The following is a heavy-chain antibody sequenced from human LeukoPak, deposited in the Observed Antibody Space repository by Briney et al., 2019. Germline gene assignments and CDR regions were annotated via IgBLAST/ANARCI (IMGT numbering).Heavy chain of an antibody. CDR1: GFTFSSYE. CDR3: AELGITMIGGV. V-gene: IGHV3-48*03. CDR2: ISSSGSTI. Sequence: GGSLRLSCAASGFTFSSYEMNWVRQAPGKGLEWVSYISSSGSTIYYADSVKGRFTISRDNAKNSLYLQMNSLRAEDTAVYYCAELGITMIGGVWGKGTTVTISS. D-gene: IGHD3-10*02. J-gene: IGHJ6*04.